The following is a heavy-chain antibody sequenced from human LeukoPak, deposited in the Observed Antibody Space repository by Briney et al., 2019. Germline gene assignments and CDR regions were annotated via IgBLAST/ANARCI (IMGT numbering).Heavy chain of an antibody. D-gene: IGHD1-26*01. CDR3: SSGGVGNRLGS. Sequence: PSETLSLTCAVYGGSFSGYYWSWIRQPPGKGLEWIGEISQSGSINYNPSLKSRVTISIDTSTNQFSLKLGSVTAADTAVYYCSSGGVGNRLGSWGQGTLVTVSS. CDR1: GGSFSGYY. J-gene: IGHJ5*01. CDR2: ISQSGSI. V-gene: IGHV4-34*01.